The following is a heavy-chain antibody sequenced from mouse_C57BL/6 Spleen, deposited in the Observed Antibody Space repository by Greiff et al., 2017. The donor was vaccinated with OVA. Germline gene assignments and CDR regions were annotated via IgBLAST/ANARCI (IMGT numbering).Heavy chain of an antibody. D-gene: IGHD2-4*01. J-gene: IGHJ4*01. CDR2: INPYNGDT. CDR3: ALPLYDYDEYYAMDY. CDR1: GYSFTGYF. Sequence: EVKLVESGPELVKPGDSVKISCKASGYSFTGYFMNWVMQSHGKSLEWIGRINPYNGDTFYNQKFKGKATLTVDKSSSTAHMELRSLTSEDSAVYYCALPLYDYDEYYAMDYWGQGTSVTVSS. V-gene: IGHV1-20*01.